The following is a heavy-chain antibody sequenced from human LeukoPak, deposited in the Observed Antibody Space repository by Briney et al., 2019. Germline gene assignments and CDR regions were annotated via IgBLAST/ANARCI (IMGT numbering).Heavy chain of an antibody. CDR3: ARDQGSLTRSWYTGY. CDR2: INPYSGDT. D-gene: IGHD6-13*01. V-gene: IGHV1-2*06. Sequence: GASVKVSCKASGYTFTGYHIHWVRQAPGQGLELLGRINPYSGDTNFAQKFQGRVTMTRDTSITTAYMDLSSLTPDDTAVYFCARDQGSLTRSWYTGYWGQGTQVTVPS. CDR1: GYTFTGYH. J-gene: IGHJ4*02.